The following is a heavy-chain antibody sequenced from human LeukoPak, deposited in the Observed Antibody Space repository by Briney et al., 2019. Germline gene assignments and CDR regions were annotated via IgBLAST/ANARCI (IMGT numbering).Heavy chain of an antibody. CDR2: INHSGST. Sequence: SETLSLTCAVYGGSFSGYYWSWIRQPPGKGLEWIGEINHSGSTNYNPSLKSRVTISVDTSKNQFSLKLSSVTAADTAVYYCARGSRLPQQLVDYWGQGTLVTASS. CDR1: GGSFSGYY. V-gene: IGHV4-34*01. D-gene: IGHD6-13*01. J-gene: IGHJ4*02. CDR3: ARGSRLPQQLVDY.